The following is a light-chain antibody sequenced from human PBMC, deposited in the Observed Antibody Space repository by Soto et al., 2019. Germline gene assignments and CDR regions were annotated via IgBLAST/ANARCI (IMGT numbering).Light chain of an antibody. CDR3: QQYVTSPRT. CDR1: QSVIDY. J-gene: IGKJ1*01. Sequence: EVVLTQSPASLSLSPGYRSTLSCSADQSVIDYLAWYQQNPGQAPRLLIYGASSRATGIPDRFSGSGSGTDFILTISRLEPEDFAVYYCQQYVTSPRTFGQGTKVDIK. CDR2: GAS. V-gene: IGKV3-20*01.